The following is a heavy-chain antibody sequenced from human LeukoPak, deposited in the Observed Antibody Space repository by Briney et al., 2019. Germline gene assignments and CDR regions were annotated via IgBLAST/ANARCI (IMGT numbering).Heavy chain of an antibody. CDR2: TWYDGSNK. Sequence: QPGRSLRLSCAASGFTFSNYGMHWVRQAPGKGLEWMAVTWYDGSNKYYADSVKGRFTISRDNSKNTLYLQMNSLSAEDTAVYYCAIRGGYSVEYYFGYWGQGTLVTVSS. V-gene: IGHV3-33*01. CDR3: AIRGGYSVEYYFGY. J-gene: IGHJ4*02. D-gene: IGHD4-23*01. CDR1: GFTFSNYG.